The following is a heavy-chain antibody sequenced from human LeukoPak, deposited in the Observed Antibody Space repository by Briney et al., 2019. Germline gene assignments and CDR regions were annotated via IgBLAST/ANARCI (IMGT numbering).Heavy chain of an antibody. CDR2: IYDSGST. CDR1: GGSMSTYY. Sequence: SETLSLTCTVSGGSMSTYYWSWIRQSPGKGLEWIGYIYDSGSTSYNPSLKSRLTISIDTSKTQFYLKLSSVTAADTAVYYCARVVYSGSWGYFDYWGQGILVTVFS. CDR3: ARVVYSGSWGYFDY. D-gene: IGHD3-10*01. V-gene: IGHV4-59*01. J-gene: IGHJ4*02.